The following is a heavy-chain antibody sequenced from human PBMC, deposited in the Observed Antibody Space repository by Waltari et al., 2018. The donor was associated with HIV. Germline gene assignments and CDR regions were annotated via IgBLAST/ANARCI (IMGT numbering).Heavy chain of an antibody. CDR2: INPRSGDT. Sequence: QVHLVQSGAEVKKPGASVKVSCTASGYSFLDNYIHWVRRAPGQGLEWVGWINPRSGDTKSAQKFQGWVTLTRDTSVNTAYMEVNRLRSADTAVYYCARWAGTTNGLDSWGRGTLITVFS. CDR1: GYSFLDNY. D-gene: IGHD2-8*01. J-gene: IGHJ4*02. CDR3: ARWAGTTNGLDS. V-gene: IGHV1-2*04.